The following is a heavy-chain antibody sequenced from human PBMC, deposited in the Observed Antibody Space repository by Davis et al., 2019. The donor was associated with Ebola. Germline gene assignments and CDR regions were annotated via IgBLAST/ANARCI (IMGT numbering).Heavy chain of an antibody. Sequence: SETLSLTCTVSGGSISSYYWSWIRQPPGKGLEWIGYIYYSGSTNYNPSLKSRVTISVDTSKNQFSLKLSSVTAADTAVYYCARDLGFSHANWFDPWGQGTLVTVSS. CDR1: GGSISSYY. CDR3: ARDLGFSHANWFDP. J-gene: IGHJ5*02. CDR2: IYYSGST. V-gene: IGHV4-59*12. D-gene: IGHD3-3*01.